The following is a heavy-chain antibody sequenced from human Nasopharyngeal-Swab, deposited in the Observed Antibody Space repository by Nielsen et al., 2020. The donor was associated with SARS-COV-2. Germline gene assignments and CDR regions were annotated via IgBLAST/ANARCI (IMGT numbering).Heavy chain of an antibody. Sequence: SETLSLTCAVSGGSISSSNWWSWVRQPPGKGLEWIGEIYHSGSTNYNPSLKSRVTISVDKSKNQFSLKLSSVTAADTAVYYCARGIAAAGTRFHYYYYYCMDVWGKGTTVTVSS. CDR3: ARGIAAAGTRFHYYYYYCMDV. J-gene: IGHJ6*03. CDR1: GGSISSSNW. D-gene: IGHD6-13*01. V-gene: IGHV4-4*02. CDR2: IYHSGST.